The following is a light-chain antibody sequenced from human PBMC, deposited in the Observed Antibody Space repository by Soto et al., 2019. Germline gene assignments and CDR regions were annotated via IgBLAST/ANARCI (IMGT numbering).Light chain of an antibody. Sequence: QSVLIQPPSASGTPGQSVTISCSGSSSNIGSNGVTWYQQLPRTAPKPLIYTSNQRPSGVPDRFSGSKSGTSASLAISGLQSEDEADYYCSAWDDSLNAVVFGGGTKVTVL. V-gene: IGLV1-44*01. J-gene: IGLJ2*01. CDR3: SAWDDSLNAVV. CDR2: TSN. CDR1: SSNIGSNG.